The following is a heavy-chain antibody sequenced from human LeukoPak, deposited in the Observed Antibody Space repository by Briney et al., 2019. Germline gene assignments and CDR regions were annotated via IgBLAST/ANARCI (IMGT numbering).Heavy chain of an antibody. CDR3: ARGGADQAHKYYFDY. Sequence: SVKVSCKASGGTFSSYAISWVRQAPGQGLGWMGGIIPIFGTANYAQKFQGRVTITTDESTSTAYMELSSLRSEDTAVYYCARGGADQAHKYYFDYWGQGTLVTVSS. V-gene: IGHV1-69*05. CDR1: GGTFSSYA. D-gene: IGHD1-26*01. J-gene: IGHJ4*02. CDR2: IIPIFGTA.